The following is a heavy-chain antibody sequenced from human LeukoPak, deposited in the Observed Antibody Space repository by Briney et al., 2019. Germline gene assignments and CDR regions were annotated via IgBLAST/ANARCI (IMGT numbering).Heavy chain of an antibody. CDR3: ARVDYYDRSGYFDY. CDR1: GYSFSNYW. V-gene: IGHV5-51*01. D-gene: IGHD3-22*01. Sequence: GESLKISCEGSGYSFSNYWLGWVRQMPGKGLEWMGIIYPGDSATRYSPSFQGQVTISADKSISTAYLRWSSLKASDTAMYYCARVDYYDRSGYFDYWGQGTQVTVSS. J-gene: IGHJ4*02. CDR2: IYPGDSAT.